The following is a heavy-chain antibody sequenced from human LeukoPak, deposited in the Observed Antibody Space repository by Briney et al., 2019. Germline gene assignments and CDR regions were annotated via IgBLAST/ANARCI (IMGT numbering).Heavy chain of an antibody. V-gene: IGHV4-39*01. CDR1: GGSISSCSYY. CDR3: AGSSSSWYQVY. D-gene: IGHD6-13*01. CDR2: IYYGGST. Sequence: SETLSLTCTFTGGSISSCSYYWLWIRQPPGKGLERIGSIYYGGSTYNNPSLKSRVTISVDTSKNQFSLKLSSVTAADTAVYYCAGSSSSWYQVYWGQGTLVTVSS. J-gene: IGHJ4*02.